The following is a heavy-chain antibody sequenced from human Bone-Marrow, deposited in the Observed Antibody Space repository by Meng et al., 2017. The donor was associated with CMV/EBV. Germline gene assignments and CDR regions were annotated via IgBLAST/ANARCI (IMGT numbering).Heavy chain of an antibody. CDR1: GFTFSSYS. D-gene: IGHD6-13*01. V-gene: IGHV3-30*02. Sequence: GESLKISCAASGFTFSSYSMNWVRQAPGKGLEWVAFIRYDGSNKYYADSVKGRFTISRDNSKNTLYLQMNSLRAEDTAVYYCAKAAAGTGEGPSAYWGQGTLVTVSS. CDR2: IRYDGSNK. CDR3: AKAAAGTGEGPSAY. J-gene: IGHJ4*02.